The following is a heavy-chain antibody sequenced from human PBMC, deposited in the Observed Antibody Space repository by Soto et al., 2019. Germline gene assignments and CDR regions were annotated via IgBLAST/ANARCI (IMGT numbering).Heavy chain of an antibody. Sequence: QVQLQESGPGLVKPSETLSLTCTVSGDSINPYYWRWILQPPGKGLEWIGYIHASGSTHYNPSLSSRVTKSLDTSKTPFSLNLSSVTDEDTAVYYCARDSHTHGSGPYWGKGTVVTDSA. CDR3: ARDSHTHGSGPY. J-gene: IGHJ4*02. V-gene: IGHV4-4*08. CDR1: GDSINPYY. CDR2: IHASGST. D-gene: IGHD3-10*01.